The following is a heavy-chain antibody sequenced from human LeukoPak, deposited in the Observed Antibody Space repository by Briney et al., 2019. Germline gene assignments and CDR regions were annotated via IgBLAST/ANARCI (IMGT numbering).Heavy chain of an antibody. Sequence: LAGRSLRLSCAASGFTFDDYAMPWVRQAPGKGLEWVSGISWNSGSIGYADSVKGRFTISRDNAKNSLYLQMNSLRAEDTALYYCAKEMDSGSYSYYYYYGMDVWGQGTTVTVSS. V-gene: IGHV3-9*01. CDR1: GFTFDDYA. CDR3: AKEMDSGSYSYYYYYGMDV. J-gene: IGHJ6*02. CDR2: ISWNSGSI. D-gene: IGHD1-26*01.